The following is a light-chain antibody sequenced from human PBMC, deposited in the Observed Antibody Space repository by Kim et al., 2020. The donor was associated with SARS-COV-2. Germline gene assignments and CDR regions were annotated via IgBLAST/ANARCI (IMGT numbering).Light chain of an antibody. CDR2: EVS. CDR3: SSYAGSNNWV. Sequence: GHSVPISSTGTSSDVGGYNDVSRYQQHPGNAPKLMIYEVSTRPSGVPDRFSGSKSGNTASLTVSGLQAEDEADYYCSSYAGSNNWVFGGGTQLTVL. V-gene: IGLV2-8*01. J-gene: IGLJ3*02. CDR1: SSDVGGYND.